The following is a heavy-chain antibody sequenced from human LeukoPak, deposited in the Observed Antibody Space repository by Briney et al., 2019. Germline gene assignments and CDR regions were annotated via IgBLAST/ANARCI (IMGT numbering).Heavy chain of an antibody. D-gene: IGHD3-10*01. J-gene: IGHJ6*02. CDR3: AKGRYGSGRFISLYYYYYGMDV. V-gene: IGHV3-9*01. Sequence: PGGSLRLSCAASGFTFDDYAMHLVRQAPGKGLEWVSGISWNSGSIGYADSVKGRFTISRDNAKNSLYLQMNSLRAEDTALYYCAKGRYGSGRFISLYYYYYGMDVWGQGTTVTVSS. CDR2: ISWNSGSI. CDR1: GFTFDDYA.